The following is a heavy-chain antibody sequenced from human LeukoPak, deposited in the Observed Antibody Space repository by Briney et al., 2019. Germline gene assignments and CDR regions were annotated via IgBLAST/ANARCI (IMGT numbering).Heavy chain of an antibody. D-gene: IGHD6-6*01. CDR3: ARDGEYSSSSFDY. V-gene: IGHV3-21*01. CDR1: GFSFSSYS. CDR2: ISSSSSYI. Sequence: KPGGSLRLSCAASGFSFSSYSMNWVRQAPGKGLEWVSSISSSSSYIYYADSVKGRFTISRDNAKNTLYLQMNSLRAEDTAVYYCARDGEYSSSSFDYWGQGTLVTVSS. J-gene: IGHJ4*02.